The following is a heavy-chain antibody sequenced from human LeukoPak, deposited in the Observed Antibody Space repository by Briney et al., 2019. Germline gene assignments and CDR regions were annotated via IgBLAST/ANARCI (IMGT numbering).Heavy chain of an antibody. D-gene: IGHD5-24*01. CDR3: ASLGFLRSIMATNDAFDI. CDR1: GYTFTAYY. CDR2: INPNSGGT. V-gene: IGHV1-2*02. J-gene: IGHJ3*02. Sequence: ASVKVSCKTSGYTFTAYYMHWVRQAPGQGLEWMGWINPNSGGTNYAQKFQGRVTMTRDTSISTAYTELSRLRSDDTAVYYCASLGFLRSIMATNDAFDIWGQGTMVTVSS.